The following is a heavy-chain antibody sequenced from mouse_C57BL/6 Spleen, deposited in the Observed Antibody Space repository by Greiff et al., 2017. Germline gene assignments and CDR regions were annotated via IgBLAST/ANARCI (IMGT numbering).Heavy chain of an antibody. CDR2: INPRSGNT. CDR3: ARGGVAY. V-gene: IGHV1-81*01. CDR1: GYTFTSYG. Sequence: VQLQQSGAELVRPGASVKLSCKASGYTFTSYGIRWVKQTPGQGLEWIGEINPRSGNTYYNETFKGKATLTADKSSSTAYMELRSLTSEDSAVYFCARGGVAYWGQGTLVTVSA. J-gene: IGHJ3*01.